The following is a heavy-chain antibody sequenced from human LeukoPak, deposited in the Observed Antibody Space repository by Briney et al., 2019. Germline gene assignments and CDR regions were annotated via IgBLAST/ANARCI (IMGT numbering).Heavy chain of an antibody. J-gene: IGHJ6*03. CDR2: ISSNGGST. CDR1: GFTFSSYA. Sequence: PGGSLRLSCAASGFTFSSYAMHWVRQAPGKGLEYVSAISSNGGSTYYANSVKGRFTISRDNSKNTLYLQMGSLRAEEMAVYYCARDKIPDDYGDYLGYYYYYMDVWGKGTTVTVSS. V-gene: IGHV3-64*01. CDR3: ARDKIPDDYGDYLGYYYYYMDV. D-gene: IGHD4-17*01.